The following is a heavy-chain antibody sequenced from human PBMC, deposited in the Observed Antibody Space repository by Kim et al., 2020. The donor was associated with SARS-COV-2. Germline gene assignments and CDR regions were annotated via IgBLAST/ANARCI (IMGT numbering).Heavy chain of an antibody. CDR1: GDSISSSSYY. CDR2: IYYSGST. V-gene: IGHV4-39*07. D-gene: IGHD1-26*01. J-gene: IGHJ4*02. CDR3: ARDKDSGSYSDY. Sequence: SETLSLTCTVSGDSISSSSYYWGWIRQPPGKGLEWIGNIYYSGSTYYNPSLKSRVTISVDTSKNQFSLRLSSVTAADTAVYYCARDKDSGSYSDYWGQGTLVTVSS.